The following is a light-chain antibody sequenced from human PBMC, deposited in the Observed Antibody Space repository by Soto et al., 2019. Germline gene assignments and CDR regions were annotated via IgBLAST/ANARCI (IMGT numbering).Light chain of an antibody. V-gene: IGLV2-14*01. CDR3: GSYTSSSNYV. Sequence: QSVLTQPASVSGSPGQSITFSCTGYIHYDFVSWYQQHPGTAPKLVIYEVSNRPSGTSDRFSGSKSGHTASLTISGLQTEEEAVYYCGSYTSSSNYVFGTGTKVTVL. J-gene: IGLJ1*01. CDR1: IHYDF. CDR2: EVS.